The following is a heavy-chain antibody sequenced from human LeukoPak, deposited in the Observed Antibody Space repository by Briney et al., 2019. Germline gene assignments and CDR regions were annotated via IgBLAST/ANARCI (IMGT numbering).Heavy chain of an antibody. CDR3: GSGEWLDH. J-gene: IGHJ5*02. CDR1: GFIFSTCS. D-gene: IGHD2-21*01. Sequence: PGGSLRLSCAASGFIFSTCSMTWARQAPGKGLEWVANIKQDGSETFYVDSVKGRFTVSRDSAKASLYLEMNSLRAEDTAVYYCGSGEWLDHWGRGTLVTVSS. CDR2: IKQDGSET. V-gene: IGHV3-7*01.